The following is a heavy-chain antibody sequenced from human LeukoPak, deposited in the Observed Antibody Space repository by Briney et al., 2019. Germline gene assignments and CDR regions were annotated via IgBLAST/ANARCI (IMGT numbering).Heavy chain of an antibody. V-gene: IGHV3-7*01. CDR3: ARDQGEEFDY. J-gene: IGHJ4*02. CDR1: GFTFSSYA. Sequence: GGSLSLSCAASGFTFSSYAMSWVRQAPGKGLEGVANIKQDESERYYVDSVKGRFTISSNNAKNSLYLRMNSLRAEDTAVYYCARDQGEEFDYWGQGTLVTVSS. D-gene: IGHD3-16*01. CDR2: IKQDESER.